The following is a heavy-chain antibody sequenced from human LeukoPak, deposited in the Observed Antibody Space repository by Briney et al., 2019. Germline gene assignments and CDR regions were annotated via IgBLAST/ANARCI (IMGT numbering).Heavy chain of an antibody. Sequence: ASVKVSCKASGYTFTSYGISWVRQAPGQGLEWMGWISAYNGNTNYAQKLQGRVTMTTDTSTSTAYMELRSLRSDDTAVYYCARDPALDIVVVPAAGDYWGPGTLVTVSS. CDR2: ISAYNGNT. V-gene: IGHV1-18*01. CDR1: GYTFTSYG. D-gene: IGHD2-2*03. CDR3: ARDPALDIVVVPAAGDY. J-gene: IGHJ4*02.